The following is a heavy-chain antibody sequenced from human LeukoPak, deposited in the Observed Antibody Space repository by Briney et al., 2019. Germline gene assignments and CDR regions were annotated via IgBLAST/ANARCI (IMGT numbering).Heavy chain of an antibody. CDR3: ATLLGETHFFDY. Sequence: GASVKVSCKVSGYTLTELSMHWVRQAPGKGLEWMGGFDPEDGETIYAQKFKGRVTMTEDTSTDTAYMDLSSLRSEDTAVYYCATLLGETHFFDYWGQGTLVTVSS. V-gene: IGHV1-24*01. CDR2: FDPEDGET. CDR1: GYTLTELS. D-gene: IGHD1-26*01. J-gene: IGHJ4*02.